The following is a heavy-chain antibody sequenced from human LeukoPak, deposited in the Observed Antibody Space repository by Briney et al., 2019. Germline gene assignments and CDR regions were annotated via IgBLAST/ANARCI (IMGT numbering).Heavy chain of an antibody. J-gene: IGHJ4*02. CDR2: IYSGGST. CDR3: AREPNSPFDY. V-gene: IGHV3-66*01. Sequence: PGGSLRLSCAASGFTVSSNYMSSVRQAPGKGLEWVSFIYSGGSTYYADAVKGRFAISRDNSKNTLYLQMNSLRAEDTAVYYCAREPNSPFDYWGQGTLVTVSS. CDR1: GFTVSSNY.